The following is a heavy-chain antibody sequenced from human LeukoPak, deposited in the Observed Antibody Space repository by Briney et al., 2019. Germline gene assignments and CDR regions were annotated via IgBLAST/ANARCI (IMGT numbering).Heavy chain of an antibody. Sequence: ASVKVSCKASGYTFTSYGISWVRQAPGQGLEWMGLISAYNGNTNYAQKLQGRVTMTTDTSTSTAYMELRSLRSDDTAVYYCARDHYYGSGSYFRDDYWGQGTLVTVSS. CDR1: GYTFTSYG. J-gene: IGHJ4*02. CDR3: ARDHYYGSGSYFRDDY. D-gene: IGHD3-10*01. CDR2: ISAYNGNT. V-gene: IGHV1-18*01.